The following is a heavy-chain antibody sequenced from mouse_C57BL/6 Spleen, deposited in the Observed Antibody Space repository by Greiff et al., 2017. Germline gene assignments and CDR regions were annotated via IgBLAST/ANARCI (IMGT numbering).Heavy chain of an antibody. D-gene: IGHD1-1*01. CDR3: TRRESTVVADY. J-gene: IGHJ2*01. CDR2: IDPDTGGT. Sequence: QVQLKQSGAELVRPGASVTLSCKASGYTFTDYEMHWVKQTPVHGLEWIGAIDPDTGGTAYNQKFKGKAILTADKSSSTAYMELRSLTSEDSAVYYCTRRESTVVADYWGQGTTLTVSS. V-gene: IGHV1-15*01. CDR1: GYTFTDYE.